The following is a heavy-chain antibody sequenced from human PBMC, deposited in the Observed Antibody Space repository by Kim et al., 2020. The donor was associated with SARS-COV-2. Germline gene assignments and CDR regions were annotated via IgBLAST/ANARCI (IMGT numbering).Heavy chain of an antibody. J-gene: IGHJ4*02. CDR1: GFTFSSYA. Sequence: GGSLRLSCAASGFTFSSYAMSWVRQAPGKGLEWVSAISGSGGSTYYADSVKGRFTISRDNSKNTLYLQMNSLRAEDTAVYYCAGVRSGNGYFDYWVQGALVAVSS. CDR3: AGVRSGNGYFDY. CDR2: ISGSGGST. D-gene: IGHD3-10*01. V-gene: IGHV3-23*01.